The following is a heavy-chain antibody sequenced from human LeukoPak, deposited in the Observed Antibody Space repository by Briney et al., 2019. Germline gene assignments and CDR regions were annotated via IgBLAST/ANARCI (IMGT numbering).Heavy chain of an antibody. V-gene: IGHV1-69*04. J-gene: IGHJ5*02. CDR1: GGTFSSYA. CDR2: IIPILGIT. CDR3: ARSGGSGDNNWFDP. D-gene: IGHD3-10*01. Sequence: SVKVSCKASGGTFSSYAINWVRQAPGQGLQWMGRIIPILGITNYAQNFQGRVTISADKSTNTAYMELSSLRFDDTAFYYCARSGGSGDNNWFDPWGQGTLVTVSS.